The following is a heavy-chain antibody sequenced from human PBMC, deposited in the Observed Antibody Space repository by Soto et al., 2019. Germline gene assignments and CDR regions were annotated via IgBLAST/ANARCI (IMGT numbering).Heavy chain of an antibody. Sequence: QLQLQESGPGLVKPSETLSLTCTVSGGSISSSSYYWGWIRQPPGKGLEWIGSIYYSGSTYYNPSLRGRVTIPVDTAKNQYSLKLGSVTAADTAVYYCARHQGYSSSLYVPKYFQHWGQGTLVTVSS. J-gene: IGHJ1*01. CDR3: ARHQGYSSSLYVPKYFQH. D-gene: IGHD6-13*01. V-gene: IGHV4-39*01. CDR1: GGSISSSSYY. CDR2: IYYSGST.